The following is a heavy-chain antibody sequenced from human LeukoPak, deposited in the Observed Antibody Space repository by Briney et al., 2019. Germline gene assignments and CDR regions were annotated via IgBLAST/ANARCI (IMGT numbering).Heavy chain of an antibody. CDR2: IYSGGST. D-gene: IGHD6-19*01. V-gene: IGHV3-53*01. CDR1: GFTFSSYS. J-gene: IGHJ4*02. Sequence: SGGSLRLSCAASGFTFSSYSMNWVRQAPGKGLEWVSVIYSGGSTYYADSVKGRFTISRDNSKNTLYLQMNSLRAEDTAVYYCARTGIAVAGMFNWGQGTLVTVSS. CDR3: ARTGIAVAGMFN.